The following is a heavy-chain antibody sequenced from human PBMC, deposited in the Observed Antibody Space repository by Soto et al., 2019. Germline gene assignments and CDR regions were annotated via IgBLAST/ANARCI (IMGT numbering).Heavy chain of an antibody. CDR3: ARLQMGYSYGYLDY. D-gene: IGHD5-18*01. CDR1: GGSISSYY. J-gene: IGHJ4*02. Sequence: PSETLSLTCTVSGGSISSYYWSWIRQPPGKGLEWIGYIYYSGSTNYNPSLKSRVTISVDTSKNQFSLKLSSVTAADTAVYYCARLQMGYSYGYLDYWGQGTLVTVSS. V-gene: IGHV4-59*01. CDR2: IYYSGST.